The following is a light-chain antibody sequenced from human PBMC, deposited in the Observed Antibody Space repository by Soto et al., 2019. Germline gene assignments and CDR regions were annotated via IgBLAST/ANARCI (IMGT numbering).Light chain of an antibody. Sequence: EIVLTQSPAILSLSPGERATLSCRASQSVSSYLAWYQQKPGQAPRLLIYDASNRATGIPARFSGSGSGTDFTLTISSLEPEDFAVYYCQQRSKCPLTFGGGTKVEIK. CDR1: QSVSSY. CDR2: DAS. J-gene: IGKJ4*01. V-gene: IGKV3-11*01. CDR3: QQRSKCPLT.